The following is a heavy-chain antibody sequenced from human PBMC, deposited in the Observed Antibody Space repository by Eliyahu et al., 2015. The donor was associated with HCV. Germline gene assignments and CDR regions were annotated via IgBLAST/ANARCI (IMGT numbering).Heavy chain of an antibody. Sequence: QVQLVQSGAEVKKSGASVKVSCKASGYIFTSYYMHWVRXAPGXGLEXMGMINPSGGSTSYAQEFQGRVTMTRDTSTSTVYMELSSLRSEDTAVYYCARDYGSGSPYNWFDPWGQGTLVTVSS. CDR1: GYIFTSYY. V-gene: IGHV1-46*01. CDR2: INPSGGST. CDR3: ARDYGSGSPYNWFDP. J-gene: IGHJ5*02. D-gene: IGHD3-10*01.